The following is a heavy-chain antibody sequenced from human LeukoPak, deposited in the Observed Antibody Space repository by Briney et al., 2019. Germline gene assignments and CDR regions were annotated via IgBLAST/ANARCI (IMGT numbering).Heavy chain of an antibody. CDR3: ARDVRVRGVIITGYNWFDP. V-gene: IGHV1-69*05. J-gene: IGHJ5*02. D-gene: IGHD3-10*01. Sequence: SVKVSCKASGGTFSSYAISWVRQAPGQGLEWMGRIIPIFGTANYAQKFQGRVTITTDESTSTAYMELSSLRSEDTAVYYCARDVRVRGVIITGYNWFDPWGQGTLVTVSS. CDR2: IIPIFGTA. CDR1: GGTFSSYA.